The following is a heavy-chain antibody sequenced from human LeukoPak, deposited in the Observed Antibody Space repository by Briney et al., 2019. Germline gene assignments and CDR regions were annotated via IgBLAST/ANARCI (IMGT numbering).Heavy chain of an antibody. CDR2: ISSSSSTI. J-gene: IGHJ4*02. CDR1: GFTFSSYS. D-gene: IGHD4-17*01. Sequence: GGSLRLSCAASGFTFSSYSMNWVRQAPGKGLEWVSYISSSSSTIYYADSVKGRFTISRDNAKNSLYLQMNSLRAEDTAVYYCARALGVTTSLLVNWGQGTLVTVSS. V-gene: IGHV3-48*04. CDR3: ARALGVTTSLLVN.